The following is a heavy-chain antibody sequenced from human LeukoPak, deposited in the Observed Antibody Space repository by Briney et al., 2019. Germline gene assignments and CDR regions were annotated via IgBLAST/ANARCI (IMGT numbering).Heavy chain of an antibody. CDR1: GYTFTGYY. D-gene: IGHD1-26*01. CDR2: INPNSGGT. J-gene: IGHJ4*02. Sequence: ASVKVSCKASGYTFTGYYMHWVRQAPGQGLERMGWINPNSGGTNYAQKFQGRVTMTRDTSISTAYMELSRLRSDDTAVYYCAREESIGRYQFLHEYWGQGTLVTVSS. CDR3: AREESIGRYQFLHEY. V-gene: IGHV1-2*02.